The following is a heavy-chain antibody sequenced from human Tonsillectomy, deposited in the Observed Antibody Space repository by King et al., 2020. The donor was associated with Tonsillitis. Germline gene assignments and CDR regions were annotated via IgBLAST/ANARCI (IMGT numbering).Heavy chain of an antibody. Sequence: HVQLQESGPGLVKPSETLSLTCTVSGGSISSYFWSWIRQPPGKGLEWIGYVYYSGNSNHNPSLKGRVTMSVDTSKNQVSLRLTSVTAADTAVYYCASYDFYSGLNRFDSWGQGKLVTVSS. V-gene: IGHV4-59*01. CDR1: GGSISSYF. CDR3: ASYDFYSGLNRFDS. CDR2: VYYSGNS. D-gene: IGHD3-3*01. J-gene: IGHJ5*01.